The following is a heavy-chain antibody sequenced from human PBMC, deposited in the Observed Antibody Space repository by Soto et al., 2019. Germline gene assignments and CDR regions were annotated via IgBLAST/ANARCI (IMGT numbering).Heavy chain of an antibody. Sequence: QVQLQESGPGLVKPSQTLSLTCTVSGGSVRRGNYYWSWIRQFPGKGLEWIGYISNSGSTHYNPSIMSRITILVDTSKNQSFLELRSVTAADTALYYCARADYATGSYYPDYWGQGTLVTVSS. CDR2: ISNSGST. CDR1: GGSVRRGNYY. CDR3: ARADYATGSYYPDY. V-gene: IGHV4-31*03. D-gene: IGHD3-10*01. J-gene: IGHJ4*02.